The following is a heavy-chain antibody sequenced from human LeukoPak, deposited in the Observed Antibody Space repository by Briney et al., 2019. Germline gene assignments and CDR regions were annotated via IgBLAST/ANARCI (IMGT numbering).Heavy chain of an antibody. V-gene: IGHV3-33*06. CDR2: IWYDGSNK. CDR3: AKQLGYCSDGSCYFPY. CDR1: GLTFSGYD. D-gene: IGHD2-15*01. J-gene: IGHJ4*02. Sequence: GGTLRLSCAASGLTFSGYDMHWVRQAPGKGLEWVAVIWYDGSNKYYADSVKGRFTISRDNSKSTLCLQMNSLRAEDTAVYYCAKQLGYCSDGSCYFPYWGQGTLVTVSS.